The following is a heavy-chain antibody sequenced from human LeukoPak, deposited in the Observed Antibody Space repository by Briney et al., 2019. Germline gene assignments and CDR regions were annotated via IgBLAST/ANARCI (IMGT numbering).Heavy chain of an antibody. CDR3: ARSVDGGNSPFDY. V-gene: IGHV4-28*01. D-gene: IGHD4-23*01. Sequence: SETLSLTCAVSGYSISSSNWWGWIRQPPGKGMEWIGYIYYSGSTYYNPSLKSRVTMSVDTSKNQFSLKLSSVTAVDTAVYYCARSVDGGNSPFDYWGQGTLVTVSS. CDR2: IYYSGST. CDR1: GYSISSSNW. J-gene: IGHJ4*02.